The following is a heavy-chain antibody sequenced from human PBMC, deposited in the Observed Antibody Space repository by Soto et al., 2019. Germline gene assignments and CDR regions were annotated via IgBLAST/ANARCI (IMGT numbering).Heavy chain of an antibody. D-gene: IGHD3-16*01. CDR3: ARRRAWWSYYRFDY. V-gene: IGHV1-8*01. Sequence: ASVKVSCKASGDTFTTYDINGVRQATGHGLEWMGWINPNSGNIGYAQRVQGRVTMTRDTAIRTAYMEVSSLRSDDTAVYYCARRRAWWSYYRFDYWGQGTLVTVSS. CDR2: INPNSGNI. CDR1: GDTFTTYD. J-gene: IGHJ4*02.